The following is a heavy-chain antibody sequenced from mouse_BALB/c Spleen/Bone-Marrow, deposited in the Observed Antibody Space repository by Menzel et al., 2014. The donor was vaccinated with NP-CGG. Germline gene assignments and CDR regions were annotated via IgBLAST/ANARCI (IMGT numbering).Heavy chain of an antibody. D-gene: IGHD2-3*01. Sequence: EVQGVESGGGLVQPGGSRKLSCAASGFTLSSFGMHWVRQAPEKGLEWVAYISSGSSTIYYADTVKGRFTISRDNPKNTLFLQMTSLRSEDTAMYYCARSYDGYYGFAYWGQGTLVTVSA. J-gene: IGHJ3*01. V-gene: IGHV5-17*02. CDR2: ISSGSSTI. CDR1: GFTLSSFG. CDR3: ARSYDGYYGFAY.